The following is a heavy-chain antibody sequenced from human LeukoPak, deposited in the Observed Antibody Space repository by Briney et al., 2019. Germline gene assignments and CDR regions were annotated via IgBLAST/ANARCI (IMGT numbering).Heavy chain of an antibody. CDR1: GGSISSGGYY. CDR3: ARVLTDILTGYYPDAFDI. D-gene: IGHD3-9*01. V-gene: IGHV4-31*03. CDR2: IYYSGST. Sequence: SETLSLTCTVSGGSISSGGYYWGWIRQHPGKGLEWIGYIYYSGSTYYNPSLKSRVTISVDTSKNQFSLKLSSVTAADTAVYYCARVLTDILTGYYPDAFDIWGQGTMVTVSS. J-gene: IGHJ3*02.